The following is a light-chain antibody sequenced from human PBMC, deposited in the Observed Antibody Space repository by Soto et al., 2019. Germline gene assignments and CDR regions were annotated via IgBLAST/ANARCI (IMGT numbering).Light chain of an antibody. J-gene: IGKJ1*01. Sequence: EIVLTQSPGTLSLSPGERATLSCRARQSVSSSYLAWYQQKPGQAPRLLIYGASSRSTGIPDRFSGSGSGTDFTLTISRLEPEDFAVYYCQQYGNWPRTCGQGTKVEIK. CDR3: QQYGNWPRT. CDR2: GAS. CDR1: QSVSSSY. V-gene: IGKV3-20*01.